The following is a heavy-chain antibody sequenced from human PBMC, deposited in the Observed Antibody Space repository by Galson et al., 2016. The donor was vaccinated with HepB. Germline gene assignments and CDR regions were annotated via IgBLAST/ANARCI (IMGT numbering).Heavy chain of an antibody. V-gene: IGHV3-53*01. Sequence: SLRLSCAVSGFTVSSKYMSWVRQAPGKGLQWVSITYSGGDTYSADSVKGRFTVSRDNSKNTLYLQMNSLRVEDTAVYYCARLVAVAGGVGFAYWGQGTLVTVSS. D-gene: IGHD6-19*01. CDR3: ARLVAVAGGVGFAY. CDR2: TYSGGDT. CDR1: GFTVSSKY. J-gene: IGHJ4*02.